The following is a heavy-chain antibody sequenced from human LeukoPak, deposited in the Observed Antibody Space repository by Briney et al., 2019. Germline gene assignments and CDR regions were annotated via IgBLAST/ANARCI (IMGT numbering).Heavy chain of an antibody. CDR1: GGSISSSSYY. V-gene: IGHV4-39*01. Sequence: PSETLSLTCTVSGGSISSSSYYWGWIRQPPGKGLEWIGSIYYSGSTYYNPSLKSRVTISVDTSKNQFSLKLSSVTAADTAVYYCASHRRLQLWYNWFDPWGQGTLVTVSS. CDR2: IYYSGST. J-gene: IGHJ5*02. D-gene: IGHD5-18*01. CDR3: ASHRRLQLWYNWFDP.